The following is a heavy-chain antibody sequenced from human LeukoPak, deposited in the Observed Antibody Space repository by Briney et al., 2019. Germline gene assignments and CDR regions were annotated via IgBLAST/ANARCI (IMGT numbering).Heavy chain of an antibody. D-gene: IGHD2-2*01. CDR1: GYSFTSYW. CDR3: ARQGDCSSTSCYCDY. J-gene: IGHJ4*02. CDR2: IYPGDSDT. Sequence: GGSLEISCRGSGYSFTSYWIGWVRQVPGKGLEWMGIIYPGDSDTRYSPSFQGQVTISADKSISTAYLQWSSLKASDTAMYYCARQGDCSSTSCYCDYWGQGTLVTVSS. V-gene: IGHV5-51*01.